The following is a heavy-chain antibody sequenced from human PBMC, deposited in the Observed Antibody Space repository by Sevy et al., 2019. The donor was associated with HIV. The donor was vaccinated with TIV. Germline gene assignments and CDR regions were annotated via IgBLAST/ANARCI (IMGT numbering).Heavy chain of an antibody. J-gene: IGHJ4*02. V-gene: IGHV4-59*13. CDR2: IYSSGST. CDR3: ARVGLARYFFDS. Sequence: SETLSLTCTVSGGSISSYYGSWIRQPPGKGLEWVGYIYSSGSTNYNPSLKSRVTISVDTSKNQFSLKLSSVTAADTAVYYCARVGLARYFFDSWGQGNLVTVSS. CDR1: GGSISSYY.